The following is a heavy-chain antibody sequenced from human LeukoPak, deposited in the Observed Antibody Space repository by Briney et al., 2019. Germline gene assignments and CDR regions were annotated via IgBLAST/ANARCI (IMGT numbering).Heavy chain of an antibody. CDR2: ISHDGTNK. CDR3: ARDNYIVDY. V-gene: IGHV3-30*03. CDR1: GFPFSSYG. Sequence: GSLRLSCAASGFPFSSYGMHWVRQAPGKGLEWVAVISHDGTNKYYVDSVKGRFTISRDNSKNTLYLQMNSLRAEDTAVFYCARDNYIVDYWGQGTLVTVSS. D-gene: IGHD4-11*01. J-gene: IGHJ4*02.